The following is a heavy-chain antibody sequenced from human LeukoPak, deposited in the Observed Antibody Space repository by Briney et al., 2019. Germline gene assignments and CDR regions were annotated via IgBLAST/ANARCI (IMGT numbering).Heavy chain of an antibody. J-gene: IGHJ3*02. CDR1: GFTFSSYS. CDR3: AKDITPANWGGAFDI. V-gene: IGHV3-48*04. D-gene: IGHD7-27*01. CDR2: ISSSSSTI. Sequence: QPGGSLRLSCAASGFTFSSYSMNWVRQAPGKGLEWVSYISSSSSTIYYADSVKGRFTISRDNSKNSLYLQMNSLRAEDTALYYCAKDITPANWGGAFDIWGQGTMVTVSS.